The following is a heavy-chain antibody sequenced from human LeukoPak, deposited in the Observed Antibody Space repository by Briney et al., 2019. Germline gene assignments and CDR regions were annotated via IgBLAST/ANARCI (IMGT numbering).Heavy chain of an antibody. Sequence: SETLSLTCTVSGYSISSGYFWGWIRQPPGKGLEWIGTIYNSGSTYYNASLESRVTISVDTSKNQFSLSLRSVTAADTAVYYCARGALLWFGAKMEYYFDYWGQGTPLTVSS. J-gene: IGHJ4*02. V-gene: IGHV4-38-2*02. D-gene: IGHD3-10*01. CDR3: ARGALLWFGAKMEYYFDY. CDR2: IYNSGST. CDR1: GYSISSGYF.